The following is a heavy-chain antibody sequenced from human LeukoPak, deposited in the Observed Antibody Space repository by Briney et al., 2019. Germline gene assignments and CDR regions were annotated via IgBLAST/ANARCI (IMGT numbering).Heavy chain of an antibody. J-gene: IGHJ3*02. CDR3: ATSISSSWSYDAFDI. V-gene: IGHV1-18*01. CDR1: GYTFTSYG. D-gene: IGHD6-13*01. Sequence: ASVKVSCKASGYTFTSYGISWVRQAPGQGLEWMGWISAYNGNTNYAQKLQGRVTMTTDTSTSTAYMELSSLRSEDTAVYYCATSISSSWSYDAFDIWGQGTMVTVSS. CDR2: ISAYNGNT.